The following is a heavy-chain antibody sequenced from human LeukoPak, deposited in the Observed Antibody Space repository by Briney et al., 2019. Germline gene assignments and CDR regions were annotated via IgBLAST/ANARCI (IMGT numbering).Heavy chain of an antibody. CDR2: INHSGRT. CDR3: ARGGRWFCSSTSCTESFQH. D-gene: IGHD2-2*01. V-gene: IGHV4-34*01. CDR1: GGSFSGYY. J-gene: IGHJ1*01. Sequence: SETLSLTCAVYGGSFSGYYWSCIREPPGKGLECSGEINHSGRTNYNPSLQSRVTISVDTSKNQSSLKLSSVTAADTAVYYCARGGRWFCSSTSCTESFQHWGQGTLVTVSS.